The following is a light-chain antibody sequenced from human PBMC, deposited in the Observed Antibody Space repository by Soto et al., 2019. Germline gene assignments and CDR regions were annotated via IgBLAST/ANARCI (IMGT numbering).Light chain of an antibody. Sequence: DIQMTQSPSSLSASVGVRVTITCQASQDISNYLNWYQQKPGKAPKLLIYDASNLETGVPSRFSGSGSGTDFTFTISSLQAEDIATYYCQQYDNLPYTFGQGTKLEIK. CDR1: QDISNY. CDR3: QQYDNLPYT. V-gene: IGKV1-33*01. J-gene: IGKJ2*01. CDR2: DAS.